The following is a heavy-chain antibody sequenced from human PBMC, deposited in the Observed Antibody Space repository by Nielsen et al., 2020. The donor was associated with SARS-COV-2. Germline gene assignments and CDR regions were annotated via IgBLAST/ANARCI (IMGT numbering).Heavy chain of an antibody. CDR1: GFTFSSYA. CDR2: ISGSGGST. CDR3: AKDPGRRSSGWYKAFCAFDI. J-gene: IGHJ3*02. Sequence: GGSLRLSCAASGFTFSSYAMSWVRQAPGKGLEWVSAISGSGGSTYYADSVKGRFTISRDNSKSTLYLQMNSLRAEDTAVYYCAKDPGRRSSGWYKAFCAFDIWGQGTMVTVSS. D-gene: IGHD6-19*01. V-gene: IGHV3-23*01.